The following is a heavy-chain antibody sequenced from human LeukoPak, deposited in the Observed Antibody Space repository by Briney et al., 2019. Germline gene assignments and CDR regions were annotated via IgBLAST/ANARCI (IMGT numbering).Heavy chain of an antibody. J-gene: IGHJ4*02. CDR3: ARSGYYDSSGLGYFDY. CDR2: FDPEDGET. V-gene: IGHV1-24*01. Sequence: AASVKVSCKVSGYTLTELSMHWVRQAPGKGLEWMGGFDPEDGETIYAQKFQGRVTITADESTSTAYMELSSLRSEDTAVYYCARSGYYDSSGLGYFDYWGQGTLVTVSS. D-gene: IGHD3-22*01. CDR1: GYTLTELS.